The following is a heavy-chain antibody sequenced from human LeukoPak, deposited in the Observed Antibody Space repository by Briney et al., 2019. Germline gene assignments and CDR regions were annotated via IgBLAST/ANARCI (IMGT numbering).Heavy chain of an antibody. D-gene: IGHD4-17*01. CDR2: INHSGST. Sequence: SETLSLTCTVSGGSISSSSYYWGWIRQPPGKGLEWIGEINHSGSTNYNPSLKSRVTISVDTSKNQFSLKLSSVTAADTAVYSCAKDLDHDYDDYGLDYWGQGTLVTVSS. J-gene: IGHJ4*02. CDR1: GGSISSSSYY. CDR3: AKDLDHDYDDYGLDY. V-gene: IGHV4-39*07.